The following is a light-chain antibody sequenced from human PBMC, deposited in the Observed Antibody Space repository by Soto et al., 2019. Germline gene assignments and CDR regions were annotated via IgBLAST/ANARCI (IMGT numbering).Light chain of an antibody. CDR3: LQDYNYPLT. J-gene: IGKJ4*01. V-gene: IGKV1-33*01. Sequence: PLPPSPSSLSASVGDRVTITCQASQDLSTSLPWSQQKPGKAPKLLIYDASNLETGVTSRFSGSGSGTDFTLTISSLQPEDFATYYCLQDYNYPLTFGGGTKVDIK. CDR2: DAS. CDR1: QDLSTS.